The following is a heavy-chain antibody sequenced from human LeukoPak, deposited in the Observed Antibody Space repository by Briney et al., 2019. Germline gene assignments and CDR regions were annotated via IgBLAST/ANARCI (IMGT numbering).Heavy chain of an antibody. Sequence: GASVKVSCKASGYTFTSYGISWVRQAPGQGLEWMGWISAYNGNTIYAQKLQGRVTTTTDTSTSTAYMELRSLRSDDTAVYYCARGGPARTREPFDPWGQGTLVTVSS. D-gene: IGHD1-14*01. CDR3: ARGGPARTREPFDP. CDR1: GYTFTSYG. J-gene: IGHJ5*02. CDR2: ISAYNGNT. V-gene: IGHV1-18*04.